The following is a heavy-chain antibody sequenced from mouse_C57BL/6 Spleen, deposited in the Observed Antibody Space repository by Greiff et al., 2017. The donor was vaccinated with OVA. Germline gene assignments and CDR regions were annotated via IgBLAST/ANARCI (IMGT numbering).Heavy chain of an antibody. CDR3: ARGGGNYGFFAY. J-gene: IGHJ3*01. CDR1: GYTFTSYW. CDR2: IYPSDSET. V-gene: IGHV1-61*01. Sequence: VKLQQPGAELVRPGSSVKLSCKASGYTFTSYWMDWVKQRPGQGLEWIGNIYPSDSETHYNQKFKDKATLTVDKSSSTAYMQLSSLTSEDSAVYYCARGGGNYGFFAYWGQGTLVTVSA. D-gene: IGHD2-1*01.